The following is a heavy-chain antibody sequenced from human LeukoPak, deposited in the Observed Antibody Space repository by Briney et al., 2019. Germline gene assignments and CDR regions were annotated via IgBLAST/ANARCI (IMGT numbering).Heavy chain of an antibody. CDR2: INPSAGST. CDR3: AREEMASMTFSLEHAFDV. Sequence: ASVKVSCKASGYIFTSYYMHWARQAPGQGLEWMGVINPSAGSTTYAQKFQGRVTMTRDPSTSIVYMELSSLRSEDTAVYYCAREEMASMTFSLEHAFDVWGQGTMVTVSS. CDR1: GYIFTSYY. J-gene: IGHJ3*01. D-gene: IGHD5-24*01. V-gene: IGHV1-46*01.